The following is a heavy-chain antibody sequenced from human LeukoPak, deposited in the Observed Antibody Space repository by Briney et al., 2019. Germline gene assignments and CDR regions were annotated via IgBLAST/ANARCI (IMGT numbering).Heavy chain of an antibody. Sequence: GGSLRLSCAASGFTFSSYAMSWVRQAPGKGLEWVSAISGSGGSTYYADSVKGRFTISRDNSKNTLYLQMNSLRAEDAAVYYCAKWAYYDFWSGHYKSHFDSWGQGTLVTVSP. V-gene: IGHV3-23*01. CDR2: ISGSGGST. D-gene: IGHD3-3*01. J-gene: IGHJ4*02. CDR1: GFTFSSYA. CDR3: AKWAYYDFWSGHYKSHFDS.